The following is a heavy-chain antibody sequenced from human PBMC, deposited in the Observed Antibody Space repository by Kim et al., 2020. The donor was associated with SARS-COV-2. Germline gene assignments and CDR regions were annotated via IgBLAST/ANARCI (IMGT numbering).Heavy chain of an antibody. J-gene: IGHJ4*02. CDR2: INGDGRST. V-gene: IGHV3-74*01. D-gene: IGHD3-16*01. Sequence: GGSLRLSCADSGFTFSRYWMHWVRQAPGKGLVWVSHINGDGRSTSYADSVKGRVTISRDNAKNTLYLQMNSLRAEDTAVYYCARGGSGSLDYWGQGTLVTVSS. CDR3: ARGGSGSLDY. CDR1: GFTFSRYW.